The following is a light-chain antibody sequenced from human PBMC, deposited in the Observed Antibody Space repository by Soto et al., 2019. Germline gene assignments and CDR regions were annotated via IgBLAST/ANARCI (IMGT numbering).Light chain of an antibody. V-gene: IGKV3-15*01. Sequence: EIVLTQSPATLSVSTGERATLSCRGSQYVSRNLAWYQQKPGQAPRLLIYGASTRATGSPGRFSGSGSVTEFTLTISSLQSEDFAVYYCQQYNNWPPLTFGGGTKVEIK. CDR3: QQYNNWPPLT. J-gene: IGKJ4*01. CDR2: GAS. CDR1: QYVSRN.